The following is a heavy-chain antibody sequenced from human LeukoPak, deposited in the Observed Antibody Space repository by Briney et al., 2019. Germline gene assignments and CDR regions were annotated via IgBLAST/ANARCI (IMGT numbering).Heavy chain of an antibody. V-gene: IGHV1-18*01. Sequence: ASVKVSCKASGYIFTNYGISWVRQAPGQGLEWMGWISAYNGNTNYAQKLQGRVTMTTDTSTTTACMELRSLRSDDTAVYYCAREPTFDILTGYFFDYWGQGTLVTVSS. D-gene: IGHD3-9*01. J-gene: IGHJ4*02. CDR3: AREPTFDILTGYFFDY. CDR2: ISAYNGNT. CDR1: GYIFTNYG.